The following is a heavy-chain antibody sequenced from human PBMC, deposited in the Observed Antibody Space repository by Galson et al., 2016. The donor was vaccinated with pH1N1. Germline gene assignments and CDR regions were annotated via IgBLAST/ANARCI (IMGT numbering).Heavy chain of an antibody. Sequence: SVKVSCKASGGNFNSHGFSWVRQAPGQGLEWMGRIIPILGTTNYAHRFQGKVTISADESTNTAYMELNSLRTEDTALYYCAREDHYDADLRDWYFDLWGRGTLVTVSS. J-gene: IGHJ2*01. D-gene: IGHD3-22*01. CDR2: IIPILGTT. CDR1: GGNFNSHG. V-gene: IGHV1-69*13. CDR3: AREDHYDADLRDWYFDL.